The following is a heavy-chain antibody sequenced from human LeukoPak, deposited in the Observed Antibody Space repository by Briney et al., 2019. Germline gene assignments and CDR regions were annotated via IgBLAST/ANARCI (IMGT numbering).Heavy chain of an antibody. CDR3: ARERGTHGPAVGIDV. CDR2: INPDSGGT. V-gene: IGHV1-2*02. CDR1: GYTFTGYY. Sequence: GASVKVSCKASGYTFTGYYIHWVRQAPGQGLEWMGWINPDSGGTNYARKFQGRVTLTRERSISTAYMEVSSRRSDDQAMFCCARERGTHGPAVGIDVWGQGTMVTVSS. D-gene: IGHD1-26*01. J-gene: IGHJ3*01.